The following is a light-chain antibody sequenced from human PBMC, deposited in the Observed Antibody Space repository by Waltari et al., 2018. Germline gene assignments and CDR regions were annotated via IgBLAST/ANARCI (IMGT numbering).Light chain of an antibody. J-gene: IGKJ4*01. CDR1: QNVNSD. CDR3: QQYNKWPLT. V-gene: IGKV3-15*01. CDR2: DAS. Sequence: EVILTQSPATLSVSPGERAPPPCRASQNVNSDLAWYPPKPGQPPRLLFYDASSRAAGVPARFSGSGSGTEFTLTITSLQSEDVAVFLCQQYNKWPLTFGGGTKVGIK.